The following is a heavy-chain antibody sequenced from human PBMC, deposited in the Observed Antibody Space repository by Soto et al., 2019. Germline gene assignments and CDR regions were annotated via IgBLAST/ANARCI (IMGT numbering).Heavy chain of an antibody. CDR2: VYDNGRP. D-gene: IGHD3-9*01. CDR1: GGSISVYY. V-gene: IGHV4-59*01. Sequence: SGTLSLTCTISGGSISVYYWSWIRQSPRQGLEWSGYVYDNGRPYYSPSLKSRVTISADTSKDQISLKLTSATAADTAVYYCPRGVGSSPTRYWGRGTLVTVSS. CDR3: PRGVGSSPTRY. J-gene: IGHJ4*02.